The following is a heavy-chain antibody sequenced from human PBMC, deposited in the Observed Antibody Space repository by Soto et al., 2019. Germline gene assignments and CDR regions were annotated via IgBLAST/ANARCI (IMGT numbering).Heavy chain of an antibody. CDR1: GGSFSGYY. D-gene: IGHD3-10*01. CDR3: ARALVGSGSSXSYYPHRYYYYYYGMDV. V-gene: IGHV4-34*01. Sequence: LSLTCAVYGGSFSGYYWIWIRQPPGKGLEWIGEINHSGSTNYNPSLKSRVTISVDTSKNQFSLKLSSVTAADTAVYYCARALVGSGSSXSYYPHRYYYYYYGMDVWGQGTTVTVSS. CDR2: INHSGST. J-gene: IGHJ6*02.